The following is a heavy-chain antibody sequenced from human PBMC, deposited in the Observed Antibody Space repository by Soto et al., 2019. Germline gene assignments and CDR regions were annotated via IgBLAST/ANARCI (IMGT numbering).Heavy chain of an antibody. D-gene: IGHD5-18*01. CDR2: ISAYNGNT. V-gene: IGHV1-18*01. CDR3: ARDTAIAVRAKLFDY. CDR1: GYTFTSYG. Sequence: ASVKVSCKASGYTFTSYGISWVRQAPGQGLEWMGWISAYNGNTNYAQKLQGRVTMTTDTSTSTAYMELRSLRSDDTAVYYCARDTAIAVRAKLFDYWGQGTLVTVSS. J-gene: IGHJ4*02.